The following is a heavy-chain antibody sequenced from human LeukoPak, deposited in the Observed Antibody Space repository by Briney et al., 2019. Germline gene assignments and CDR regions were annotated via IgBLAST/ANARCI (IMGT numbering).Heavy chain of an antibody. V-gene: IGHV3-23*01. CDR1: GFTFSSYA. D-gene: IGHD3-3*01. J-gene: IGHJ4*02. CDR2: ISGSGGST. CDR3: AKAALDYDFWSGPPFNFDY. Sequence: TGGSLRLSCAASGFTFSSYAMSWVRQAPGKGLEWVLAISGSGGSTYYADSVKGRFTISRDNSKNTLYLQMNSLRAEDTAVYYCAKAALDYDFWSGPPFNFDYWGQGTLVTVSS.